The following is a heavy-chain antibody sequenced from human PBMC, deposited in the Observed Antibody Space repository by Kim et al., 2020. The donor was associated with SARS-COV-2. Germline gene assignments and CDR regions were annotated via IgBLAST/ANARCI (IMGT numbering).Heavy chain of an antibody. CDR2: ISYDGSNK. J-gene: IGHJ3*02. D-gene: IGHD6-19*01. CDR1: GFTFSSYG. V-gene: IGHV3-30*03. Sequence: GGSLRLSCAASGFTFSSYGMHWVRQAPGKGLEWVAVISYDGSNKYYADSVKGRFTISRDNSKNTLYPQMNSLRAEDTAVYYCVSGPYQGWLEKGRAFDIWGQGTMVTVSS. CDR3: VSGPYQGWLEKGRAFDI.